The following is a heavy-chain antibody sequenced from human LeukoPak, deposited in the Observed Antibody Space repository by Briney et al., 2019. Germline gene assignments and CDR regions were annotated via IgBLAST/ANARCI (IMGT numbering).Heavy chain of an antibody. CDR3: ARDWNRYAY. Sequence: SETLSLTCTVSGYSISSGHYWGWIRPPPGKGLEWIGSFSCSGSTYYNPSLKSRVTISVDTSKSQFSLYMDSVTAADTAVYYCARDWNRYAYWGQGTLVTVSS. CDR1: GYSISSGHY. V-gene: IGHV4-38-2*02. J-gene: IGHJ4*02. D-gene: IGHD1-1*01. CDR2: FSCSGST.